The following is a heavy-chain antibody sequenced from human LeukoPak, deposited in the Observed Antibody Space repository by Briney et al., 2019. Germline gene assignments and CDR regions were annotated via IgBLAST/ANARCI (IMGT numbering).Heavy chain of an antibody. CDR2: INPSGGST. J-gene: IGHJ4*02. CDR1: GYSFTSYY. Sequence: ASVKVSCKASGYSFTSYYMHWVRQAPGQGLEWMGIINPSGGSTSYAQKFQGRVTMTRDTSTSTVYMELSSLRSEDTAVYYCARDPDPFVAYCGGDCQMAPAPWGQGTLVTVSS. CDR3: ARDPDPFVAYCGGDCQMAPAP. D-gene: IGHD2-21*02. V-gene: IGHV1-46*01.